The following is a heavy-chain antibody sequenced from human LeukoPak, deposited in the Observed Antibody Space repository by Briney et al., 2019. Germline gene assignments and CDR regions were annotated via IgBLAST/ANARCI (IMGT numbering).Heavy chain of an antibody. D-gene: IGHD2-2*01. CDR1: GFSFSGHW. CDR2: ISPTGSTT. V-gene: IGHV3-74*01. CDR3: ARGDAYALNY. J-gene: IGHJ4*02. Sequence: GGSLRLSCTASGFSFSGHWMHWARQLPGKGLVWVSRISPTGSTTSYADSVKGRFTISRDNAKNTLYLQMSSLRAEDTAVYYCARGDAYALNYWGQGTLVTVSS.